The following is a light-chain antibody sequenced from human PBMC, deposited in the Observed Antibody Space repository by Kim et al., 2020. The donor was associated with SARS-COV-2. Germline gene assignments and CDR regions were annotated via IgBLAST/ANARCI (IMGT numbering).Light chain of an antibody. CDR3: AAWDDSLSGWV. Sequence: ELTQPPSASGTPGQSVTISCSGSSPNIGSNIVNWYQQLPGTAPKVLIYNNNQRPSGVPDRFSGSKSGTSASLAISGLQSEDEADYYCAAWDDSLSGWVFGGGTQLTVL. V-gene: IGLV1-44*01. CDR1: SPNIGSNI. CDR2: NNN. J-gene: IGLJ3*02.